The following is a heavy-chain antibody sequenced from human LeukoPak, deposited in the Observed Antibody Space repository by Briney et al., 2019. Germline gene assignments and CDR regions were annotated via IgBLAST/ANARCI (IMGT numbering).Heavy chain of an antibody. CDR3: ARQGYYDSSGYYWSFDY. Sequence: SETLSLTCAVYGGSFSGYYWSWIRQPPGEGLEWIGEINHSGSTNYNPSLKSRVTISVDTSKNQFSLKLSSVTAADTAVYYCARQGYYDSSGYYWSFDYWGQGTLVTVSS. CDR2: INHSGST. J-gene: IGHJ4*02. D-gene: IGHD3-22*01. V-gene: IGHV4-34*01. CDR1: GGSFSGYY.